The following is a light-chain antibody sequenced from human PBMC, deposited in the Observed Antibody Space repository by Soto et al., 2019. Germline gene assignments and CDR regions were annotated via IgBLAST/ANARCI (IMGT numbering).Light chain of an antibody. V-gene: IGKV3-11*01. Sequence: EIVLTQSPGTLSLSPGERATLSCRASQSVRTFLDWYQQKPGQAPRLLIHDASHRAAGIPARFSGSGFGTDFTLTISSLEPEDAAVYYCQQRSNWPPITFGQGTRLEIK. J-gene: IGKJ5*01. CDR1: QSVRTF. CDR2: DAS. CDR3: QQRSNWPPIT.